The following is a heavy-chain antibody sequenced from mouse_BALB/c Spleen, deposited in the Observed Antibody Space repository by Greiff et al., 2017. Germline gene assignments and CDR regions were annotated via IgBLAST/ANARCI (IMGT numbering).Heavy chain of an antibody. J-gene: IGHJ4*01. V-gene: IGHV10-1*02. Sequence: GGGLVQPKGSLKLSCAASGFTFNTYAMNWVRQAPGKGLEWVARIRSKSNNYATYYADSVKDRFTISRDDSQSMLYLQMNNLKTEDTAMYYCVRHLPYYGSSSYAMDYWGQGTSVTVSS. CDR2: IRSKSNNYAT. CDR1: GFTFNTYA. D-gene: IGHD1-1*01. CDR3: VRHLPYYGSSSYAMDY.